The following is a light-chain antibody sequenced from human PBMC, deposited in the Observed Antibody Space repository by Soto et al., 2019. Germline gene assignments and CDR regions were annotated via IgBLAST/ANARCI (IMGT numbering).Light chain of an antibody. CDR2: EGS. V-gene: IGLV2-23*01. CDR3: CTYTGTSAPFVV. J-gene: IGLJ2*01. Sequence: QSVLTQPASVSGSPGQSITISCTGTSSSLGSYDLVSWYLQYPGKAPKLLIYEGSKRPSGVSIRFSGSKSGNTASLTISGLQPEDEADYFCCTYTGTSAPFVVFGGGTKLTVL. CDR1: SSSLGSYDL.